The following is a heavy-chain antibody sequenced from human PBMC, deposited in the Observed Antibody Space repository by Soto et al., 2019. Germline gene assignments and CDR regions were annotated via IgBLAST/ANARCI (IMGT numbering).Heavy chain of an antibody. D-gene: IGHD6-19*01. V-gene: IGHV3-48*01. Sequence: GGSLRLSCASSGLTFTNYWMHLVRQAPGKGLEWVSCINSSNSTIYYADSVKGRFTSSRDNAKNSLYLQMNSLRAEDTAVYYCARESGAGSYYYGMDVWGQGTTVTVSS. CDR2: INSSNSTI. J-gene: IGHJ6*02. CDR1: GLTFTNYW. CDR3: ARESGAGSYYYGMDV.